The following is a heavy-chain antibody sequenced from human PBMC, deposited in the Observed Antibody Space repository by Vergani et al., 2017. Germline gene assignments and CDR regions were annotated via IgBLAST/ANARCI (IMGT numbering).Heavy chain of an antibody. J-gene: IGHJ6*03. CDR3: VYRKTACETTGCFYPFYSYYYMDV. CDR2: IYWNDDQ. D-gene: IGHD1-7*01. Sequence: QITLKESGPTLVKPTQTLTLTCTFSGFSLNTRGVSVAWLRQPPGKALDWLALIYWNDDQHYSPSLNNRVTNTKDTSKNQVVLTMTNMDYVDTGTYYCVYRKTACETTGCFYPFYSYYYMDVWGKGTTVTVSS. V-gene: IGHV2-5*04. CDR1: GFSLNTRGVS.